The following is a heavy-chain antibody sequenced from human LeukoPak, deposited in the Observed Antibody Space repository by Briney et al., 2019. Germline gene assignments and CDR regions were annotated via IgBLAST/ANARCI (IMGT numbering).Heavy chain of an antibody. V-gene: IGHV3-33*01. CDR1: GFTFSSYG. D-gene: IGHD5-24*01. Sequence: PGGSLRLSCAASGFTFSSYGMHWVRQAPGKGLEWVAVIWYDGSNKYYADSVKGRFTIPRDISKNTLYLQMNSLRAEATAVYYCASLMATTAFGLGYWGQGTLVTVSS. CDR3: ASLMATTAFGLGY. CDR2: IWYDGSNK. J-gene: IGHJ4*02.